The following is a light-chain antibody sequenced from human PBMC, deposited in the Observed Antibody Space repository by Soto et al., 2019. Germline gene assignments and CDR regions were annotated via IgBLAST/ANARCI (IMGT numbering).Light chain of an antibody. J-gene: IGLJ2*01. CDR2: EVS. Sequence: QSVLTQPPSVSGSPGQSVTISCTGTSSDVGGYNYVSWYQQHPGKAPKLMIYEVSKRPSGVTDRFSGSKSGNTASLTVSGLQAEDEADYYCSSYAGSNNLVFGGGTQLTVL. CDR1: SSDVGGYNY. V-gene: IGLV2-8*01. CDR3: SSYAGSNNLV.